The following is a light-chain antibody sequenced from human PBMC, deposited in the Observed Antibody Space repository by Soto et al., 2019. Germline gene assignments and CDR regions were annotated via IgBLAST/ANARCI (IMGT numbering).Light chain of an antibody. J-gene: IGKJ3*01. CDR2: GAS. Sequence: DIQMTQSPASLSASVGDRVTISCRASQGMGTYLAWYQQKPGKVPKLLIYGASTLQSGVPSRFSGGGYGADFPLTITSLQPEDVATYYCLKYNSAPFAFGPGTRVEIK. CDR3: LKYNSAPFA. V-gene: IGKV1-27*01. CDR1: QGMGTY.